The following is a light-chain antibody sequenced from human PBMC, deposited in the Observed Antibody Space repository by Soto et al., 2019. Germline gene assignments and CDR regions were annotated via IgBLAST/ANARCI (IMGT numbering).Light chain of an antibody. CDR3: QQYSSSSWT. J-gene: IGKJ1*01. CDR2: GTS. V-gene: IGKV3-20*01. CDR1: QSISSL. Sequence: EIVLTQSPGTLSLSLGERASLSCRASQSISSLAWYQQKPGQAPRLLIYGTSSRATGIPDRFSGRGSGADFTLTVSRLEPEDFAVYYCQQYSSSSWTVGQGTKVDSK.